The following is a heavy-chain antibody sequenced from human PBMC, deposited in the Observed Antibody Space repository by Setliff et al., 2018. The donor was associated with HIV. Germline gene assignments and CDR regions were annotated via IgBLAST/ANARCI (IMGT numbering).Heavy chain of an antibody. Sequence: SETLSLTCAVFGGSFTDIGGSFTDYYWIWIRQPPGKGLEWIGEINHSGSTHYNPSLKSRFTISVDTSKNQFSLRLNSVTAADTAVYYCARGATLLPGYRAFDIWGQGTMVTVSS. V-gene: IGHV4-34*01. CDR2: INHSGST. D-gene: IGHD5-12*01. J-gene: IGHJ3*02. CDR1: GGSFTDIGGSFTDYY. CDR3: ARGATLLPGYRAFDI.